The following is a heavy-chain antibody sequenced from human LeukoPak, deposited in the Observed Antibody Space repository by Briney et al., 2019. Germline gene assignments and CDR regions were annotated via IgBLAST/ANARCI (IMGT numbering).Heavy chain of an antibody. CDR1: GGSVSPSY. D-gene: IGHD4-17*01. CDR3: ARHPPGPTTVTTSFDY. CDR2: IYYNGNT. Sequence: SETLSLTCAVSGGSVSPSYWSWIRQPPGRALEWIGYIYYNGNTYYNPSLKSRVTISVDTSKNQFSLKLSSVTAADTAVYYCARHPPGPTTVTTSFDYWGQGTLVTVSS. J-gene: IGHJ4*02. V-gene: IGHV4-59*08.